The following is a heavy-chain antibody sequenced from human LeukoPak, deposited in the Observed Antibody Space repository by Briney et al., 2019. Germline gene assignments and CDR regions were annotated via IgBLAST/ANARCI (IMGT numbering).Heavy chain of an antibody. CDR3: ARDLGTGSYYPFEF. J-gene: IGHJ4*02. D-gene: IGHD1-26*01. V-gene: IGHV4-4*07. Sequence: SETLSLTCTVSGGSISNCYWSWVRQPAGMGLEWIGRIYNSGSTDYYPSLKSRVNMPVDTSKNHFSLRLTSVTAADTAVYYCARDLGTGSYYPFEFWGQGTLVTVSS. CDR1: GGSISNCY. CDR2: IYNSGST.